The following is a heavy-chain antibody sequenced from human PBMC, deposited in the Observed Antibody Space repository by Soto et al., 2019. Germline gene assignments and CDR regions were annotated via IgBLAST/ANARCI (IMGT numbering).Heavy chain of an antibody. CDR3: PRELKVARRWNPYYYYFGMDV. V-gene: IGHV4-31*03. D-gene: IGHD1-1*01. J-gene: IGHJ6*02. CDR2: IYYSWST. CDR1: GGSISSGGYY. Sequence: SEPLSLTCTVSGGSISSGGYYLSCIRLHPGKGLEWIGHIYYSWSTYYNPSLKSRVTISVDTSKNQSSLKLSSVTAADTAVCYCPRELKVARRWNPYYYYFGMDVWGQGTTVTVSS.